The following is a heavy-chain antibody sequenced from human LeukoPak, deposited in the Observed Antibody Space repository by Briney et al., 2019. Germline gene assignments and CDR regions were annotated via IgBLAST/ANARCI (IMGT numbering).Heavy chain of an antibody. CDR3: ARGMATTPYNWFDP. J-gene: IGHJ5*02. CDR1: GCTLSSGSYY. CDR2: ISTSEST. V-gene: IGHV4-61*02. D-gene: IGHD5-24*01. Sequence: PSQTLSLTCTVSGCTLSSGSYYWLWLRQPAGTGLEWIVRISTSESTNYNPSLKSRVTISVNTNKNQISLMESSVTAADTAVYYCARGMATTPYNWFDPWGQGTLVTVSS.